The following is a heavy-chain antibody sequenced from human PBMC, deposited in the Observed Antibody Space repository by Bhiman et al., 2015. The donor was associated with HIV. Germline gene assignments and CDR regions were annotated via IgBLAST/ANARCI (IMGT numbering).Heavy chain of an antibody. Sequence: EVQLVESGGGLVQPGGSLRLSCAASGFTFSSYWMSWVRQAPGKGLEWVANIKQDGSEKYYVDSVKGRFTISRDNAKNSLYLQMNSLSGEDTALYYCAKSKYHYNFWSGYYDYWGQGAQVSVSS. CDR1: GFTFSSYW. V-gene: IGHV3-7*03. CDR2: IKQDGSEK. D-gene: IGHD3-3*01. J-gene: IGHJ4*02. CDR3: AKSKYHYNFWSGYYDY.